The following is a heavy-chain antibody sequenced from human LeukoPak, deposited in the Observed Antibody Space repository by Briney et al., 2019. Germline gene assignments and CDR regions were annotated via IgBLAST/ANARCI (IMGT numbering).Heavy chain of an antibody. CDR3: ARGQQNAMVRGVIIHRDNWFDP. CDR2: INPSGGGT. CDR1: GYTFTTYY. Sequence: ASVKVSCKASGYTFTTYYMHRVRQAPGQGLEWMGIINPSGGGTTYAQKVQGRVTMTSDTSTSTVYMELSSLRSEDTAVYYCARGQQNAMVRGVIIHRDNWFDPWGQGTLVTVSS. V-gene: IGHV1-46*01. D-gene: IGHD3-10*01. J-gene: IGHJ5*02.